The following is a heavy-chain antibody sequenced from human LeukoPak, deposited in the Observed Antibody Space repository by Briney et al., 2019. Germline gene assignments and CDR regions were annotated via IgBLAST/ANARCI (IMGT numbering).Heavy chain of an antibody. J-gene: IGHJ4*02. D-gene: IGHD5-12*01. Sequence: SETLSLTCAVYGGSFSGYYWSWIRQPPGKGLGWIGEINHRGSTNYNPSLKSRVTISVDTSKNQFSLKLSSVTAADTAVYYCARDGYSGNDGLWGQGTLVTVSS. V-gene: IGHV4-34*01. CDR3: ARDGYSGNDGL. CDR1: GGSFSGYY. CDR2: INHRGST.